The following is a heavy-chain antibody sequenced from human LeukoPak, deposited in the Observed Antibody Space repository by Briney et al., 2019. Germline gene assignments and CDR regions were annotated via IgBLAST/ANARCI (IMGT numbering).Heavy chain of an antibody. D-gene: IGHD3-10*01. V-gene: IGHV3-21*01. CDR1: GFTFSSYS. CDR3: AEGGFYGSGSYLYFDS. Sequence: GGSLRLSCAASGFTFSSYSMNWVRQAPGKGLEWVSSISSSSSYIYYADSVKGRFTISRDNSENTLFLQMNSLRVEDTAVYYCAEGGFYGSGSYLYFDSRGQGTLVTVSP. J-gene: IGHJ4*02. CDR2: ISSSSSYI.